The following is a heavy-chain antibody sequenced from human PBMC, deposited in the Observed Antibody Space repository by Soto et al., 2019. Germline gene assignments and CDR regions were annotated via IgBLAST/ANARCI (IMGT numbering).Heavy chain of an antibody. D-gene: IGHD4-17*01. V-gene: IGHV4-34*01. J-gene: IGHJ4*02. CDR1: GGSFSGYY. CDR2: INHSGST. Sequence: PSETLSLTCAVYGGSFSGYYWTWIRQPPGKGLEWIGEINHSGSTNYNPSLKSRVAMSVDTSKNQFSLQLTSVTAADTAVYYCARVYDYGDYEIGPIEYWGQGTLVTVSS. CDR3: ARVYDYGDYEIGPIEY.